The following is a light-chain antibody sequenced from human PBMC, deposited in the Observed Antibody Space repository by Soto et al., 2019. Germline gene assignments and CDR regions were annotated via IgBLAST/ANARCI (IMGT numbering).Light chain of an antibody. J-gene: IGLJ2*01. CDR2: EVS. V-gene: IGLV2-14*01. CDR1: SSDVGGYNY. CDR3: SSYTSSSTLRVV. Sequence: QSALTQPASVSGSPGQSITISCTGTSSDVGGYNYVSWYQQHPGKAPKLMIYEVSNRPSGVSNRFSGSKSGNTASLTISGLQAEDEADYYCSSYTSSSTLRVVFGRGTKLTVL.